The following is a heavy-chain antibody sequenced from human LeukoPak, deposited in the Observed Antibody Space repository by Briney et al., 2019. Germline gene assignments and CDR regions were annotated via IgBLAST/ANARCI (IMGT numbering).Heavy chain of an antibody. CDR3: ARHDYGGNSGDY. J-gene: IGHJ4*02. Sequence: GVSLRLSCAASVFIFRSYSMNCVPRSPGEGLEGVSYIVTFSSTIYYADSVKGRFTIYRDNAKTSLYLKMNSLRDGDTAVSYCARHDYGGNSGDYWGQGTLVTVSS. CDR2: IVTFSSTI. D-gene: IGHD4-23*01. V-gene: IGHV3-48*02. CDR1: VFIFRSYS.